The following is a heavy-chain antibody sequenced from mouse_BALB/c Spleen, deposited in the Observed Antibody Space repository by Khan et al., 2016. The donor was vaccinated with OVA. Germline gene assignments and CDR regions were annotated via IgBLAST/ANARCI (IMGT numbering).Heavy chain of an antibody. CDR2: INTYTGEP. D-gene: IGHD1-1*01. CDR3: ASPPYVSYTMAY. V-gene: IGHV9-3-1*01. J-gene: IGHJ4*01. CDR1: GYTFTKFG. Sequence: QIQLVQSGPELKKPGETVKISCKASGYTFTKFGMNWVKQAPGKGLEWMGWINTYTGEPTYADDFKGWFAFSMETSASTAYLQINNLKDEDTVTYICASPPYVSYTMAYWGQGTSVTVSS.